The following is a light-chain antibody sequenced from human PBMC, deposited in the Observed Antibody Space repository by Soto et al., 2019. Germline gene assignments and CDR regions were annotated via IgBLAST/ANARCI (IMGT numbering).Light chain of an antibody. V-gene: IGKV3-15*01. Sequence: EIVMTQSPATLSVSPGERATLSCRASQSVSSNLAWYQQKPGQAPRLLIYGASTRATGSQARFSGRWAGTEFTLIISSQQSEDLAFYYRQEYNTGGTFGQGNKVEIK. J-gene: IGKJ1*01. CDR2: GAS. CDR1: QSVSSN. CDR3: QEYNTGGT.